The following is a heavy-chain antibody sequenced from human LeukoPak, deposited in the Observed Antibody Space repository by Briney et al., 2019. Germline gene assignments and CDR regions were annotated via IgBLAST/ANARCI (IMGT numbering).Heavy chain of an antibody. Sequence: SGGSLRLSCAASGLTFSSYTMNWVRQAPGKGLGWVSDISSSSSTIYYADSVKGRFTISRDNAKNSLYLQMNSLRVEDTAVYYCARDISSASRGMDVWGKGTTVTVSS. J-gene: IGHJ6*03. V-gene: IGHV3-48*01. CDR2: ISSSSSTI. CDR1: GLTFSSYT. D-gene: IGHD6-6*01. CDR3: ARDISSASRGMDV.